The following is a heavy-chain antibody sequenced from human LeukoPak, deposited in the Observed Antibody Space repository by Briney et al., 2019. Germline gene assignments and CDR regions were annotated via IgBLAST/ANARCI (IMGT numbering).Heavy chain of an antibody. J-gene: IGHJ4*02. CDR1: GGSISSSSYY. D-gene: IGHD2-8*01. Sequence: SETLSLTCTVSGGSISSSSYYWGWIRQPPGKGLEWIGSIYYSGSTYCNPSLKSRVTISVDTSKNQFSLKLSSVTAADTAVYYCATPGSVLIFAGFDYWGQGTLVTVSS. CDR2: IYYSGST. CDR3: ATPGSVLIFAGFDY. V-gene: IGHV4-39*01.